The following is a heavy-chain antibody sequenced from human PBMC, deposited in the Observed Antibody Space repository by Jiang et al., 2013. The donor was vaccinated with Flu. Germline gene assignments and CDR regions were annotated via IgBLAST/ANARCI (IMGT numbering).Heavy chain of an antibody. V-gene: IGHV6-1*01. CDR3: ARVGRVGATDY. CDR1: GDSVSSNSAA. CDR2: TYYRSKWYN. J-gene: IGHJ4*02. D-gene: IGHD1-26*01. Sequence: TLSLTCAISGDSVSSNSAAWSWIRQSPSRGLEWLGRTYYRSKWYNEYAVSVKSRITINPDTSKDHFSLQLNSLTPEDTAVYYCARVGRVGATDYWGQGTLVTVSS.